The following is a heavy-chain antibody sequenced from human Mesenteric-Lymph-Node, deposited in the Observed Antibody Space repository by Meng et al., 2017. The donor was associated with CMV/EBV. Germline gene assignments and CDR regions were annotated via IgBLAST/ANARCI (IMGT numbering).Heavy chain of an antibody. Sequence: SETLSLTCTVSGGSISSYYWSWIRQPPGKGLEWIGYIYNSGSTNYNPSLKSRVTISVDTSKNQFSLKLSSVTAADTAVYYCARAYCSSTSCYKGIFDYWGQGTLVTVSS. CDR3: ARAYCSSTSCYKGIFDY. V-gene: IGHV4-59*08. CDR2: IYNSGST. CDR1: GGSISSYY. D-gene: IGHD2-2*02. J-gene: IGHJ4*02.